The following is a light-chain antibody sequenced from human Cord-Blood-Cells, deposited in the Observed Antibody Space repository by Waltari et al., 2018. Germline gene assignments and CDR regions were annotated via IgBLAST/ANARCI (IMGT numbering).Light chain of an antibody. CDR1: KLGDKY. V-gene: IGLV3-1*01. CDR3: QAWDSSTVV. Sequence: SYELTQPPSVSVSPGQTASITCSGDKLGDKYVCWDQQKPGQASVLVIYQDCQRPSGIPERFSGSNSGNTATLTISGTQAMDEADYYCQAWDSSTVVFGGGTKLTVL. J-gene: IGLJ2*01. CDR2: QDC.